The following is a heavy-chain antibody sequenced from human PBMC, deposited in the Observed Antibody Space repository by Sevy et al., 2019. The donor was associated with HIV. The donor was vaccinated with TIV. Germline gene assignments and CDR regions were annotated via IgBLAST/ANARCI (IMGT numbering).Heavy chain of an antibody. V-gene: IGHV4-34*01. Sequence: SETLSLTCAVYGGSFSGYYWSWIRQPPGKGLEWIGEINHSGRTNYNPSLKSRVTISVDTSKNQFSLKLSSVTAADTAVYYCARGTADIVVVPAAMGVWFDPWGQGTLVTVSS. J-gene: IGHJ5*02. D-gene: IGHD2-2*01. CDR2: INHSGRT. CDR3: ARGTADIVVVPAAMGVWFDP. CDR1: GGSFSGYY.